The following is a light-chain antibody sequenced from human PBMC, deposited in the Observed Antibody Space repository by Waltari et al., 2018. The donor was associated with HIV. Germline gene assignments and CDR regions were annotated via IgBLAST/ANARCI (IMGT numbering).Light chain of an antibody. J-gene: IGLJ3*02. Sequence: QIVLTQSPSASGTPGQGVTISCSGGVSNIGSRSVHWYQQVPGPAPPLLIYNDNQRPSGVPDRFTGSKSGTSASLAISGLRSEDESDYYCSSWDDNLNGPVFGGGTKLTVL. V-gene: IGLV1-44*01. CDR2: NDN. CDR3: SSWDDNLNGPV. CDR1: VSNIGSRS.